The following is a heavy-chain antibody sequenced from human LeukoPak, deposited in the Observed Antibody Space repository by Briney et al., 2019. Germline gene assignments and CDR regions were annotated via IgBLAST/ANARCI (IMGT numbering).Heavy chain of an antibody. J-gene: IGHJ6*03. CDR2: IYTSGST. CDR3: ARGRQTPYYYYYYMDV. V-gene: IGHV4-61*02. CDR1: GGSISSGSYY. D-gene: IGHD4-23*01. Sequence: TLSLTCTVSGGSISSGSYYWSWIRQPAGKGLEWIGRIYTSGSTNYNPSLKGRVTISVDTSKNQFSLKLSSVTAAGTAVYYCARGRQTPYYYYYYMDVWGKGTTVTVSS.